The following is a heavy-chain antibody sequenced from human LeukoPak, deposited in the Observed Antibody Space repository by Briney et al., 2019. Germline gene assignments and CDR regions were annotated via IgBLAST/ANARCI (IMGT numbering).Heavy chain of an antibody. Sequence: SETLSLTCTVSGGSISSYYWSWIRQPAGKGLEWIGSIYYSGNTYYNTSLKSRVTISVDTSKNQFSLKLSSVTAADTAVYYCARHVVYYDSSGYPDYWGQGTLVTVSS. CDR2: IYYSGNT. CDR1: GGSISSYY. CDR3: ARHVVYYDSSGYPDY. V-gene: IGHV4-59*05. D-gene: IGHD3-22*01. J-gene: IGHJ4*02.